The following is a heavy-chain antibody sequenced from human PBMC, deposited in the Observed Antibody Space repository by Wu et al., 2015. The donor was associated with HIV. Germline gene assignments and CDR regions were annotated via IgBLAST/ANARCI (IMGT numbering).Heavy chain of an antibody. CDR3: ARSHKWLRLRYEGNFGY. V-gene: IGHV1-2*02. CDR1: GYTFTGDY. D-gene: IGHD5-12*01. CDR2: INPNSGAT. Sequence: QVQLVQSGAEVKKPGASMKVSCKASGYTFTGDYIHWVRLAPGQGLEWMGYINPNSGATNYAQRFQGRVTMTRDASINTIYMELTRLRSDDTAVYYCARSHKWLRLRYEGNFGYWGQGTLVTVSS. J-gene: IGHJ4*02.